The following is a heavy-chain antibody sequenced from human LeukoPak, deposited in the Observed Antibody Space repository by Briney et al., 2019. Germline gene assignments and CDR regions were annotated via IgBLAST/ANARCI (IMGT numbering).Heavy chain of an antibody. J-gene: IGHJ3*02. V-gene: IGHV3-30*04. D-gene: IGHD3-16*01. CDR3: ATELRILSWGVDAFDI. CDR1: GFNFNSYA. CDR2: ISYDGSNR. Sequence: PGGSLRLSCAASGFNFNSYAVHWVRQAPGKGLEWVAFISYDGSNRTHADSVKGRFTISRDTSKTTLYLQMNSLRAEDTAVYYCATELRILSWGVDAFDIWGQGTMVTVCS.